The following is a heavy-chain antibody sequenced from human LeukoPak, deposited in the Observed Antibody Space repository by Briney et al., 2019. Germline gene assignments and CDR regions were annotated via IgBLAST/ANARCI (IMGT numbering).Heavy chain of an antibody. J-gene: IGHJ6*02. Sequence: GGSLRLSCAASGFTFSSYAMHWVRQAPGKGLEWVAVISYDGSNKYYADSVKGRFTISRDNSKNTLYLQMNSLRAEDTAVYYCARGRYSSGWYPNYYYYYGMDVWGQGTTVTVPS. CDR2: ISYDGSNK. CDR3: ARGRYSSGWYPNYYYYYGMDV. CDR1: GFTFSSYA. V-gene: IGHV3-30-3*01. D-gene: IGHD6-19*01.